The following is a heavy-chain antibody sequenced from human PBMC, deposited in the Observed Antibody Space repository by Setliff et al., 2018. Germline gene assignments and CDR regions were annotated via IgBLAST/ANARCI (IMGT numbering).Heavy chain of an antibody. CDR1: GFTFSSYA. CDR2: ISGSGGST. CDR3: AKGRRISYSSGWLNWFDP. Sequence: GESLRLSCAASGFTFSSYAMSWVRQAPGKGLEWVSAISGSGGSTYYADSVKGRFTISRDNSKNTLYLQMNSLRAEDTAVYYCAKGRRISYSSGWLNWFDPWGQRTLVTVSS. D-gene: IGHD6-19*01. V-gene: IGHV3-23*01. J-gene: IGHJ5*02.